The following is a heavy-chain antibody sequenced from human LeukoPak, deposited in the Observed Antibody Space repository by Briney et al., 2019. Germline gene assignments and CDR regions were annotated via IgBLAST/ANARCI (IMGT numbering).Heavy chain of an antibody. V-gene: IGHV3-21*04. CDR3: AKADPTGAFDI. Sequence: GGSLRLSCAASGFTFSSYSMNWVRQAPGKGLEWVSSISSSSSYIYYADSVKGRFTISRDNSKNTLYLQMNSLRAEDTAVYYCAKADPTGAFDIWGQGTMVTVSS. J-gene: IGHJ3*02. CDR1: GFTFSSYS. CDR2: ISSSSSYI.